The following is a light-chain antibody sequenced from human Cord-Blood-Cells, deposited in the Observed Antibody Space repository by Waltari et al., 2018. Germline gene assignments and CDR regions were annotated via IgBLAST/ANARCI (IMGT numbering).Light chain of an antibody. Sequence: DIQMTQSPSSLSASVGDRVTITCRPSQSISSYLNWYQQKPGKAPKPLIYAASSLQSGVPSRFSGSGSGTDFTLTISSLQPEDFATYYCQQSYSTPYTFGQGTKLEIK. CDR3: QQSYSTPYT. CDR1: QSISSY. J-gene: IGKJ2*01. V-gene: IGKV1-39*01. CDR2: AAS.